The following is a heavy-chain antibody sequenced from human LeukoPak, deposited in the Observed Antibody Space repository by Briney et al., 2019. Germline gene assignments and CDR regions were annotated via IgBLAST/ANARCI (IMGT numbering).Heavy chain of an antibody. Sequence: GGSLRLSCAASRFTFSRYAMDWVRQAPGKGLECVAAISSDGNNKYYADSVKGRFTISRDNSKNTLYLQMDSLRAEDTAVYYCARDRNYGDYDVWGQGTLVTVSS. V-gene: IGHV3-30-3*01. CDR2: ISSDGNNK. D-gene: IGHD4-17*01. CDR1: RFTFSRYA. J-gene: IGHJ4*02. CDR3: ARDRNYGDYDV.